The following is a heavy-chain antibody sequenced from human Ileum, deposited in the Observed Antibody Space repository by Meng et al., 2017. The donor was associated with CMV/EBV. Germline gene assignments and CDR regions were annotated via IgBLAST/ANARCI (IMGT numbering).Heavy chain of an antibody. V-gene: IGHV1-46*01. CDR1: TYTFATYY. CDR3: ARGRYCSSTSCQSYYYYYAMDD. J-gene: IGHJ6*02. CDR2: LNPSGRST. D-gene: IGHD2-2*01. Sequence: ASVKVSCKASTYTFATYYVHWLRQAPGQGLEWMGTLNPSGRSTSYAKNFQGRVTMTRDTYTSTVYMELSSLRSDDTAVYYCARGRYCSSTSCQSYYYYYAMDDWGQGTTVTFSS.